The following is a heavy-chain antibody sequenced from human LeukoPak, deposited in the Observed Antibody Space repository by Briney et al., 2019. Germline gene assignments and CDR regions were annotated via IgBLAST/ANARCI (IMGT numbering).Heavy chain of an antibody. J-gene: IGHJ3*02. D-gene: IGHD3-10*01. CDR2: ISGSGGST. Sequence: GRSLRLSCAASGFTFSSYAMSWVRQAPGKGLEWVSAISGSGGSTYYADSVKGRFTISRDNSKNTLYLQMNSLRAEDTAVYYCAKDLRWRVWFDAFDIWGQGTMVTVSS. CDR3: AKDLRWRVWFDAFDI. CDR1: GFTFSSYA. V-gene: IGHV3-23*01.